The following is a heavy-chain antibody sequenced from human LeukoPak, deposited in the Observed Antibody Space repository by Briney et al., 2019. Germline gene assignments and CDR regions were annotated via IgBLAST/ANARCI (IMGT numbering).Heavy chain of an antibody. CDR2: IIPILGIT. CDR3: ARDPCGSYVPYFAY. J-gene: IGHJ4*02. D-gene: IGHD3-16*01. CDR1: GGTFSSYT. Sequence: SVKLSCKASGGTFSSYTISWGRQAPGQGLEWMGRIIPILGITNYAQKFQGSVTITADKSTSTAYMELSSLRSDDTAVYYRARDPCGSYVPYFAYWGEGTLVTVSS. V-gene: IGHV1-69*04.